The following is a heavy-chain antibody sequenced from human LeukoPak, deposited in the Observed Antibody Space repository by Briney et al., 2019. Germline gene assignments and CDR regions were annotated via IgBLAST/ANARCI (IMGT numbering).Heavy chain of an antibody. D-gene: IGHD3-16*01. CDR1: GGSISNTNYY. Sequence: SETLSLTCTVSGGSISNTNYYWGWVRQSPGKGLEWIGNVYYNGFTYYSPSLKSRVTISVDTSKNQFSLKLTSVTAADSAVYYCARHPYDYVWGKYYFDYWGQGTLVTVSS. CDR2: VYYNGFT. V-gene: IGHV4-39*01. J-gene: IGHJ4*02. CDR3: ARHPYDYVWGKYYFDY.